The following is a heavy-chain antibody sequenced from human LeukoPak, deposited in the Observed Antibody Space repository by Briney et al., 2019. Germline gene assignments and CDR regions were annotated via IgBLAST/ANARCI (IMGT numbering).Heavy chain of an antibody. D-gene: IGHD6-6*01. Sequence: SETLSLTCAVYGGSFSGYYWSWIRQPPGKGLEWIGEINHSGSTNYSPSLKSRVTISVDTSKNQFSLKLSSVTAADTAVYYCARGHFPAREDYWGQGTLVTVSS. J-gene: IGHJ4*02. CDR1: GGSFSGYY. V-gene: IGHV4-34*01. CDR2: INHSGST. CDR3: ARGHFPAREDY.